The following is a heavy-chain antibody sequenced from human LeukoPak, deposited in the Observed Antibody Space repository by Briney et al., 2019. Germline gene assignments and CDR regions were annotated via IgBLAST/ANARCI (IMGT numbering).Heavy chain of an antibody. V-gene: IGHV1-69*05. Sequence: ASVKVSCKASGGTFSSYAISWVRQAPGQGLEWMGGIIPIFGTANYAQKFQGRVTITTDESTSTAYMELSSLRSEDTAVYYCARRLWGATHAFDIWGQGTMVTVSS. CDR1: GGTFSSYA. J-gene: IGHJ3*02. D-gene: IGHD3-16*01. CDR2: IIPIFGTA. CDR3: ARRLWGATHAFDI.